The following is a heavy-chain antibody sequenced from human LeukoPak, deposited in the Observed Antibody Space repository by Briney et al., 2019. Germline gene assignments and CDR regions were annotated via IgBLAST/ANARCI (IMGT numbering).Heavy chain of an antibody. CDR1: GYTFTGYY. CDR3: ARDSKPGGWPDGFDI. CDR2: INPNSGGT. D-gene: IGHD3-16*01. Sequence: ASVKVSCKASGYTFTGYYMHWVRQAPGQGLEWMGWINPNSGGTNYAQKFQGRVTMTRDTSISTVYMELSRLRPDDTAVYYCARDSKPGGWPDGFDIWGQGTMVTVSS. V-gene: IGHV1-2*02. J-gene: IGHJ3*02.